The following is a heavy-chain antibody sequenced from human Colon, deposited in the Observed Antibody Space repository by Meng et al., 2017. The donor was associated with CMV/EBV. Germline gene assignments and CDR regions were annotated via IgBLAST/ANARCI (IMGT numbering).Heavy chain of an antibody. CDR3: ARNYCSSVDCNLGDGLNM. V-gene: IGHV1-18*01. D-gene: IGHD2-2*01. CDR1: GYRFTSYG. J-gene: IGHJ3*02. CDR2: ISVYHGDT. Sequence: ASVTVSCKASGYRFTSYGIDWVRQATGQGLEWMGWISVYHGDTAYAHKFQDRVTMTTDTSTGTAYMELRRLTSDDTADYYCARNYCSSVDCNLGDGLNMWGQGTRVTVSS.